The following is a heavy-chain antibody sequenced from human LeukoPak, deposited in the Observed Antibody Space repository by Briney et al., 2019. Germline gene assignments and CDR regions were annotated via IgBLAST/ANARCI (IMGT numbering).Heavy chain of an antibody. CDR3: ARYGSGTSYITNYFDY. CDR2: IWYDGSNK. D-gene: IGHD3-10*01. Sequence: GGSLRLSCVASGFTFSTYGMHWVRQAPGKGLEWVAIIWYDGSNKYYADSVKGRFTISRDNSKNTLYLQMNSLRDEDTAVYYCARYGSGTSYITNYFDYWGQGTLVTVSS. J-gene: IGHJ4*02. V-gene: IGHV3-33*01. CDR1: GFTFSTYG.